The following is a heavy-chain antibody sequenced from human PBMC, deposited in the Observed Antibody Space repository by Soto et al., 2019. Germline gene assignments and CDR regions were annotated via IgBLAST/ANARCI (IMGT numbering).Heavy chain of an antibody. CDR3: ARASTTVTTLDY. J-gene: IGHJ4*02. D-gene: IGHD4-17*01. Sequence: SETLSLTCAVYGGSFSGYYWTWIRQPPGTGLEWIGEINHSGNTYSNPSLKSRVTISVDTSKNQLSLKLRSVTAADTAVYYCARASTTVTTLDYWGQGTLVTVSS. V-gene: IGHV4-34*01. CDR1: GGSFSGYY. CDR2: INHSGNT.